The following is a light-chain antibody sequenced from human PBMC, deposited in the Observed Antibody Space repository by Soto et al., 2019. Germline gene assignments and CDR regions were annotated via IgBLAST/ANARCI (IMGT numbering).Light chain of an antibody. CDR3: QQRRNWPPT. Sequence: DIVLTQSPATLSLSPGESITLSCRASQSVSTYLAWYQQQPGQPPRLLVYDASNRATGIPARFSGSGSGTDFTLTISSLEPEDFAVYYCQQRRNWPPTFGQGTRLDIK. CDR2: DAS. V-gene: IGKV3-11*01. J-gene: IGKJ5*01. CDR1: QSVSTY.